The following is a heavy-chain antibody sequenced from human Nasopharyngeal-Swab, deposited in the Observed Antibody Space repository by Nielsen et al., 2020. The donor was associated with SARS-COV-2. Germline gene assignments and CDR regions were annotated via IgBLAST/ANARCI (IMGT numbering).Heavy chain of an antibody. Sequence: GESLKISCAASGFTLNNYNYNWVRQAPGKGLESVSSISSSSSYIYYADSVKGRFTISRDNAKNSLYLQMNSLRAEDPAVYYCARDGLDYDFWSAYFMDVWGQGTTVTVSS. D-gene: IGHD3-3*01. J-gene: IGHJ6*02. CDR3: ARDGLDYDFWSAYFMDV. CDR2: ISSSSSYI. V-gene: IGHV3-21*01. CDR1: GFTLNNYN.